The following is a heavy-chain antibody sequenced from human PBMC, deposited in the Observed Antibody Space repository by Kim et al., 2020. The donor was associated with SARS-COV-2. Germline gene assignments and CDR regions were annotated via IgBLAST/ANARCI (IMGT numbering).Heavy chain of an antibody. Sequence: ASVKVSCKASGYTFTSYGISWVRQAPGQGLEWMGWISAYNGNTNYAQKLQGRVTMTTDTSTSTAYMELRSLRSDDTAVYYCARDYSTWYHPGGNYYYYGMDVWGQGTTVTVSS. CDR3: ARDYSTWYHPGGNYYYYGMDV. V-gene: IGHV1-18*01. J-gene: IGHJ6*02. CDR1: GYTFTSYG. D-gene: IGHD1-26*01. CDR2: ISAYNGNT.